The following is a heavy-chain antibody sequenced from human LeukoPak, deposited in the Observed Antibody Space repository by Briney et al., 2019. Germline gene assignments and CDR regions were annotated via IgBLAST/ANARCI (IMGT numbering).Heavy chain of an antibody. Sequence: GGSLRLSCAASGFTFGNHWMTWVRQAPGKGLEWLAHIKEDGSETAHVDSVRGRFTISRDNAKNSLYLQMSSLRGEDTAVYHCARDRGFFLFDYWGQGTLVSVSS. CDR3: ARDRGFFLFDY. CDR1: GFTFGNHW. J-gene: IGHJ4*02. V-gene: IGHV3-7*01. D-gene: IGHD3-10*01. CDR2: IKEDGSET.